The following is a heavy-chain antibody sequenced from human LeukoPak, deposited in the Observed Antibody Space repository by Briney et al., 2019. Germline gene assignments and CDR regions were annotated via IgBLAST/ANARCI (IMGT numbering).Heavy chain of an antibody. J-gene: IGHJ4*02. Sequence: ASVKVSCKASSYTFTSYGISWVRQAPGQGLEWMGWISAYNGDTNYGQKFQGRVTMTTDTSTSTAYMELRSLRSDDTAVYYCARGSHYYDRSGYPDYWGQGTLVTVSS. CDR2: ISAYNGDT. CDR3: ARGSHYYDRSGYPDY. D-gene: IGHD3-22*01. V-gene: IGHV1-18*01. CDR1: SYTFTSYG.